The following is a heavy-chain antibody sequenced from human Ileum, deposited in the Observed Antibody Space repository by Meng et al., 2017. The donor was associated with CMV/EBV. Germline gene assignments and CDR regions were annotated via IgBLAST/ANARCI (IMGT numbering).Heavy chain of an antibody. CDR2: IEGDGSQK. D-gene: IGHD3-10*01. V-gene: IGHV3-7*01. J-gene: IGHJ4*02. CDR3: ARHVYYRFDY. Sequence: EFMFNKYWMTWVRQAPGQGLEWVANIEGDGSQKHYADFVQGRFTISRDNANNLVFLQMNNLRPEDTAVYFCARHVYYRFDYWGQGALVTVSS. CDR1: EFMFNKYW.